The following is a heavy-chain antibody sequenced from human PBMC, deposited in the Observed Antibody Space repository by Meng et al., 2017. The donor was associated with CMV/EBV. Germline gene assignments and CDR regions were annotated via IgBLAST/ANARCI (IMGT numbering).Heavy chain of an antibody. D-gene: IGHD1-26*01. V-gene: IGHV4-34*01. CDR3: ARGVGGWFDP. CDR1: GGSFSCYY. J-gene: IGHJ5*02. CDR2: INHGGST. Sequence: QVQLQPWGEGMFKPSGTPALPCAVYGGSFSCYYWSWIRQPPGKGLEWIGEINHGGSTNYNPSLKSRVTISVDTSKNQFSLKLSSVTAADTAVYYCARGVGGWFDPWGQGTLVTVSS.